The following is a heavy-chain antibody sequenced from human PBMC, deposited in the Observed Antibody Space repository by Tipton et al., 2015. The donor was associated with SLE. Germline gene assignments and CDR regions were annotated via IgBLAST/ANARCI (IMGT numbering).Heavy chain of an antibody. J-gene: IGHJ3*01. V-gene: IGHV4-61*02. CDR1: GGSITSGNYY. Sequence: TLSLTCTVSGGSITSGNYYWNWIRQPAGKGLEWIGRIFTSGGTNYNPSLKSRLAISLDTSKNQFSLSLTSVTAADTAVYYCEGYYASGNYYTSDVWGQGTMVTVSS. D-gene: IGHD3-10*01. CDR2: IFTSGGT. CDR3: EGYYASGNYYTSDV.